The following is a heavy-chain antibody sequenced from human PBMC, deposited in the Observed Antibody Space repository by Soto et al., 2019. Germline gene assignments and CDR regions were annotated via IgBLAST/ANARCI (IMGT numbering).Heavy chain of an antibody. CDR2: INHSGST. D-gene: IGHD3-9*01. J-gene: IGHJ4*02. CDR1: GGSFSGYY. Sequence: QVQLQQWGAGLLKPSETLSLTCAVYGGSFSGYYWSWIRQPPGKGLEWIGEINHSGSTNYNPSLKSRVTISVDTPKNQFSLKLSSVTAADTAVYYCATILTGDLDYWGQGTLVTVSS. CDR3: ATILTGDLDY. V-gene: IGHV4-34*01.